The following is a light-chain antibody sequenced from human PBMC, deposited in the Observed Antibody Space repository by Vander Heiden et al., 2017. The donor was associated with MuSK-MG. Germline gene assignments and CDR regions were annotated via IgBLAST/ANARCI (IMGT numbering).Light chain of an antibody. CDR1: QSVGNS. J-gene: IGKJ4*01. Sequence: EIVLTQSPATLSLFSGERATLSCRASQSVGNSLAWYQQKPGQAPRLRIYDASNRATGFPPRFSGSGSGTDFTLTISSLEPEDFAVYYCQQRDDCPVTFGRGTKVEIK. V-gene: IGKV3-11*01. CDR3: QQRDDCPVT. CDR2: DAS.